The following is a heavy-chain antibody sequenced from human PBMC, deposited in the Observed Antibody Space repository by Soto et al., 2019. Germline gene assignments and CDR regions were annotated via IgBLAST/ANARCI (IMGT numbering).Heavy chain of an antibody. CDR1: GYNFVGYG. CDR2: ISAYSGNR. D-gene: IGHD2-2*01. J-gene: IGHJ6*02. Sequence: QIQLVQSGGEVRKPGASVTVSWQACGYNFVGYGRSSVRQAPGQGLEWMGWISAYSGNREYAQKFQGRVTLTTDTSTSTSYMELRSLRSDDTAVYYCARGGDCSSSSCYSPGYHFGLDVWGQGTTVIVSS. CDR3: ARGGDCSSSSCYSPGYHFGLDV. V-gene: IGHV1-18*01.